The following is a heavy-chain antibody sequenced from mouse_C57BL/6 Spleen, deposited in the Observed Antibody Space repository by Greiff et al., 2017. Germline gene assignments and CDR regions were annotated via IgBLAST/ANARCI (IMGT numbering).Heavy chain of an antibody. J-gene: IGHJ4*01. Sequence: VQLQQPGAELVKPGASVKMSCKASSYTFTSYWITWVKQRPGQGLEWIGDIYPGSGSTNYNEKFKSKATLTVDTSSSTAYMQLSSLTSEDSAVYYCARGTGKDYAMDYWGQGTSGTVSS. CDR3: ARGTGKDYAMDY. D-gene: IGHD4-1*01. V-gene: IGHV1-55*01. CDR2: IYPGSGST. CDR1: SYTFTSYW.